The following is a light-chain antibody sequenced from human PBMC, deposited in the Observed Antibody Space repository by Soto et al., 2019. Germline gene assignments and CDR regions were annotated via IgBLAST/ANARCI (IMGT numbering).Light chain of an antibody. CDR1: QNVSRSY. CDR2: GAS. CDR3: QQYGSSPET. Sequence: EIVLTQSPGTLSLSPGERTTLSCRASQNVSRSYLAWYQQKPGQAPRLLIYGASSRATGIPDRFSGSGSGTDFTLTISRLEPEDFAVYYCQQYGSSPETFGQGTRWISN. V-gene: IGKV3-20*01. J-gene: IGKJ1*01.